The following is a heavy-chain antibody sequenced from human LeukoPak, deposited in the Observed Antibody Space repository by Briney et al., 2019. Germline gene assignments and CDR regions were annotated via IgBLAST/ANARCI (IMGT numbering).Heavy chain of an antibody. CDR3: ARGGYCRSDDCYSNYFDP. V-gene: IGHV7-4-1*02. CDR1: GYTFTNYI. D-gene: IGHD2-15*01. J-gene: IGHJ5*02. CDR2: INTNTGNP. Sequence: ASVKVSCKASGYTFTNYIMNWVRQAPGQGLEWMGWINTNTGNPRYVQGFTGRVVFSLDTSVSTAYLQISSLKAEDTAVYYCARGGYCRSDDCYSNYFDPWGQGTLVTVSS.